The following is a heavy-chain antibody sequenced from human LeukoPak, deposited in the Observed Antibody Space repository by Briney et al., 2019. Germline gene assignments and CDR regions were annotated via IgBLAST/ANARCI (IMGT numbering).Heavy chain of an antibody. D-gene: IGHD7-27*01. V-gene: IGHV3-30*02. CDR3: ATDFNWAWNY. J-gene: IGHJ4*02. CDR2: IRNVGNDK. Sequence: PGGSLRLSCVVSAFRLSTYGMHWVRQAPGKGLEWVSFIRNVGNDKYYAQSVKGRFTISRDDSKNTQYLQMNSLRGEDTAVYYCATDFNWAWNYWGQGTLVTVSS. CDR1: AFRLSTYG.